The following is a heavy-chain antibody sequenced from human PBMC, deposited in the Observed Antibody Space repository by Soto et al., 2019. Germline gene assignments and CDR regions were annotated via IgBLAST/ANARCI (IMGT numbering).Heavy chain of an antibody. CDR3: ARVEYNKGSPHFNT. CDR1: GFTFTSYA. V-gene: IGHV3-30-3*01. Sequence: GGSLRLSCAASGFTFTSYAMHWVRQAPGKGLEWVAVITYDGSNKYYADSVQGRFTISRDNSKNTLYLQMNSLRAEDTAVYYCARVEYNKGSPHFNTWGQGTRSPSPQ. CDR2: ITYDGSNK. J-gene: IGHJ4*02. D-gene: IGHD1-1*01.